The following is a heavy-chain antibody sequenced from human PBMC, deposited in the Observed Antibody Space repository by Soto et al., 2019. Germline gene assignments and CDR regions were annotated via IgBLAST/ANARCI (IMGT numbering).Heavy chain of an antibody. CDR1: GYSVSSSDYY. D-gene: IGHD2-15*01. Sequence: PSETLSLTCSVAGYSVSSSDYYCAWIRQPPGKGLEWIGSMLYSGLTYYNPSLKRRVTLSVDTSKNQFSVRLNSVTASDTAVYYCAPLSVSLSGPYGIHVWGQGTTVTVSS. CDR2: MLYSGLT. J-gene: IGHJ6*02. V-gene: IGHV4-39*01. CDR3: APLSVSLSGPYGIHV.